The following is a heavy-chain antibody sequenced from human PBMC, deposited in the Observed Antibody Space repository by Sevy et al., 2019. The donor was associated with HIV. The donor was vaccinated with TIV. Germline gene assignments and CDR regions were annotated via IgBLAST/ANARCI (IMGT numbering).Heavy chain of an antibody. Sequence: GGSLRLSCAASGFTFSDYYMSWIRQAPGKGLEWVSYISSSSSYTNYADSVKGRFTISRDNAKNSLYLQMNSLRAEDTAVYYCARGWIVVNYYYYGMDVWGQGTTVTVSS. CDR1: GFTFSDYY. J-gene: IGHJ6*02. D-gene: IGHD2-15*01. CDR2: ISSSSSYT. CDR3: ARGWIVVNYYYYGMDV. V-gene: IGHV3-11*06.